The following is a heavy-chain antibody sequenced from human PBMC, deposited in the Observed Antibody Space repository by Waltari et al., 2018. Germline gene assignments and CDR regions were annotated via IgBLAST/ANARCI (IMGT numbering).Heavy chain of an antibody. CDR3: TTLGYRSGWSFDY. D-gene: IGHD6-19*01. Sequence: EVQLVESGGGLVKPGGSLRLSCAASGFPFTNAGMNWVRQAPGKGLEWVGRIKSKTDGGTTDYAAPVKGRFTISRDDSKNTLYLQMNSLKTDDTAVYYCTTLGYRSGWSFDYWGQGTLVTVSS. CDR2: IKSKTDGGTT. V-gene: IGHV3-15*07. CDR1: GFPFTNAG. J-gene: IGHJ4*02.